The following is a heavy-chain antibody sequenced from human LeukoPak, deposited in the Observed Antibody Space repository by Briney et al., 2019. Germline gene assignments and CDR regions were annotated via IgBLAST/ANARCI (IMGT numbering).Heavy chain of an antibody. CDR2: ISAYNGNT. CDR3: ARDPLDGGNLPYWYFDL. J-gene: IGHJ2*01. CDR1: GYTFTSYG. V-gene: IGHV1-18*01. D-gene: IGHD4-23*01. Sequence: ASVTVSCKASGYTFTSYGISWVRQAPGQGLEWMGWISAYNGNTDYAQKLQGRVTMTTDTSTSTAYMELRSLRSDDTAVYYCARDPLDGGNLPYWYFDLWGRGTLVTVSS.